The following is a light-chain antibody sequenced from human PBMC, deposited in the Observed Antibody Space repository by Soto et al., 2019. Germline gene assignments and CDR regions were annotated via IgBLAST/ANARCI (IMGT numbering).Light chain of an antibody. CDR3: QQAYSFPIT. CDR2: GVI. J-gene: IGKJ5*01. V-gene: IGKV1D-12*01. Sequence: DIQVTQSPSSVSASVGDRVTVSCRASPDIAGFVALFQHKPGRTPELPVHGVILLQSWVPGRFSGSGSGTDFTLSINSLQPEDFATYCCQQAYSFPITFGQGTRLEIK. CDR1: PDIAGF.